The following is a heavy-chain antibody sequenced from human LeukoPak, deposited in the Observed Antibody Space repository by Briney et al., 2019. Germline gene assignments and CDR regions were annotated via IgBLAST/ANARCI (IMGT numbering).Heavy chain of an antibody. Sequence: KPSETLSLTCTVSGGSISSSSYYWSWIRQPPGKGLEWIGYIYHSGSTYYNPSLKSRVTISVDTSKNQFSLKLSSVTAADTAVYYCARHEDHGDRSDAFDIWGQGTMVTVSS. CDR1: GGSISSSSYY. V-gene: IGHV4-39*01. J-gene: IGHJ3*02. CDR2: IYHSGST. CDR3: ARHEDHGDRSDAFDI. D-gene: IGHD4-17*01.